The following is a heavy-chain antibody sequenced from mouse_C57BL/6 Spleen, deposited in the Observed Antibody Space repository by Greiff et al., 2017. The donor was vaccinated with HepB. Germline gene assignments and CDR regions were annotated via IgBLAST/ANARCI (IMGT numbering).Heavy chain of an antibody. CDR3: ARALSNSFYWYFEV. CDR1: GFTFSSYA. V-gene: IGHV5-4*01. Sequence: DVHLVESGGGLVKPGGSLKLSCAASGFTFSSYAMSWVRQTPEKRLEWVATISDGGSYTYYPDNVKGRFTISRDNAKNNLYLQMSHLKSEDTAMYYCARALSNSFYWYFEVWGTGTTVTVSS. D-gene: IGHD2-5*01. J-gene: IGHJ1*03. CDR2: ISDGGSYT.